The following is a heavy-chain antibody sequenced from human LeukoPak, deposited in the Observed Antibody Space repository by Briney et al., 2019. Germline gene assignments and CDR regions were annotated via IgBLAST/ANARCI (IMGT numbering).Heavy chain of an antibody. D-gene: IGHD6-19*01. CDR2: IYYSGST. J-gene: IGHJ4*02. Sequence: PSETLSLTCTVSGGSISSYYWSWIRQPPGKGLEWVCYIYYSGSTNYNPPRKSRVTISVDTSKNQFSLKLSSVTAADTAVYYCARGYSSGWIDYWGQGTLVTVSS. V-gene: IGHV4-59*01. CDR3: ARGYSSGWIDY. CDR1: GGSISSYY.